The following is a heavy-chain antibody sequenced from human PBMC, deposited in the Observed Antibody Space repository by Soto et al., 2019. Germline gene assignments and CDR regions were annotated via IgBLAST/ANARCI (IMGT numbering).Heavy chain of an antibody. D-gene: IGHD6-6*01. Sequence: SATLPLLCFLHVRYMNTGAYDSSWIRQHPGKGLEWIGYIYYNGDTYYNPSLKSRVTISVDTSKNQFSLNLTSVTAADTALYYCARRGGSSSGYYYYAMDVWGKGNTVTVSS. V-gene: IGHV4-31*03. CDR3: ARRGGSSSGYYYYAMDV. J-gene: IGHJ6*04. CDR1: VRYMNTGAYD. CDR2: IYYNGDT.